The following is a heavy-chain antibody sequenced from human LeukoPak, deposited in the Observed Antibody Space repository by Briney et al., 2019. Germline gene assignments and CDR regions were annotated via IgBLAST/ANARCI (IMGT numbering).Heavy chain of an antibody. Sequence: GGSLRLSCAASGFTFSSYEMNWVRQAPGKGLEWVSYITRSGDTIYYADSVKGRFTISRDNAKNSLYVQMNSLRAEDTAVYYCARDQPSSWYYFDYWGQGTLVTVSS. CDR1: GFTFSSYE. CDR3: ARDQPSSWYYFDY. D-gene: IGHD6-13*01. J-gene: IGHJ4*02. V-gene: IGHV3-48*03. CDR2: ITRSGDTI.